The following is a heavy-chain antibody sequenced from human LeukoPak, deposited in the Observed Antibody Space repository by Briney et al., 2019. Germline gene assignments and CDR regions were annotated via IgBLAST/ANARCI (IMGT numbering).Heavy chain of an antibody. CDR3: ARRRYYHDSSGFPRAFDI. CDR1: GGSFSGYY. J-gene: IGHJ3*02. V-gene: IGHV4-34*01. D-gene: IGHD3-22*01. CDR2: INHSGST. Sequence: SETLSLTCAVYGGSFSGYYWSWIRQPPGKGLEWIGEINHSGSTNYNPSLKSRVTISVDTSKNQFSLKLSSVTAADTAVYYCARRRYYHDSSGFPRAFDIWGQGTMVTVSS.